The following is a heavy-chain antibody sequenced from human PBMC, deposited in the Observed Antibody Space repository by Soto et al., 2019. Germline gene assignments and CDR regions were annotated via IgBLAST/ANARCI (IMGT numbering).Heavy chain of an antibody. J-gene: IGHJ6*03. D-gene: IGHD3-10*01. CDR1: GGSISSSSYY. CDR2: IYYSGST. Sequence: PSETLSLTCTVSGGSISSSSYYWGWIRQPPGKGLEWIGSIYYSGSTYYNPSLKSRVTISVDTSKNQFSLKLSSVTAADTAVYYCARSRGYYGSGTRKITSYMDVWGKGTTVTVSS. CDR3: ARSRGYYGSGTRKITSYMDV. V-gene: IGHV4-39*01.